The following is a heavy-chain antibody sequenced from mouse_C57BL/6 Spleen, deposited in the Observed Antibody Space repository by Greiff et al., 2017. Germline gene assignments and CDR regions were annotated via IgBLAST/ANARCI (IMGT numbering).Heavy chain of an antibody. CDR2: INPSSGYT. V-gene: IGHV1-4*01. J-gene: IGHJ3*01. Sequence: QVQLQQSGAELARPGASVKMSCKASGYTFTSYTMHWVKQRPGQGLEWIGYINPSSGYTKYNQKFKDKATLTADKSSSTAYMQLSSLTSEDSAVYYCARMGYGTGLAYWGQGTLVTVAA. CDR3: ARMGYGTGLAY. CDR1: GYTFTSYT. D-gene: IGHD2-10*02.